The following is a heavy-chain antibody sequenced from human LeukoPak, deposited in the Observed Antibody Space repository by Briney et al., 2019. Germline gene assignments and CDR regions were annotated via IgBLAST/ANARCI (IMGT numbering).Heavy chain of an antibody. CDR2: IYPGDSDT. Sequence: GESLKISCKGSGYSFTSYWIGWVRQMPGKGLEWMGIIYPGDSDTRYSPSFQGQVTISADKSISTAYLQWSSLKASDTAMYYCARLDIVLMVYATGGHAFDIWGQGTMVTVSS. D-gene: IGHD2-8*01. CDR1: GYSFTSYW. V-gene: IGHV5-51*01. CDR3: ARLDIVLMVYATGGHAFDI. J-gene: IGHJ3*02.